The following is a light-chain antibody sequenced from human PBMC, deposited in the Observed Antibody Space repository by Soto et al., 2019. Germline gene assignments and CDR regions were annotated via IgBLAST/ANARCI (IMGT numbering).Light chain of an antibody. CDR1: QSISNW. CDR3: QQYYSFPWT. CDR2: AAS. J-gene: IGKJ1*01. Sequence: IHMTQSRSSLSASVGDSAAIPCRASQSISNWLAWYQQKPGKAPELLIYAASTLQSGVPSRFSGSGSGTDFTLTISCLQSEDFATYYCQQYYSFPWTFGQGTKVDIK. V-gene: IGKV1-5*01.